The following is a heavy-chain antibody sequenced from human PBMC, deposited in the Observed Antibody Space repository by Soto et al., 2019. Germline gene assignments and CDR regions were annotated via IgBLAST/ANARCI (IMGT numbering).Heavy chain of an antibody. CDR3: ARAYGDYVFDY. CDR2: IYYSGST. CDR1: GGSISSGGYY. Sequence: PSETQSRTCTVSGGSISSGGYYWSWIRQHPGKGLEWIGYIYYSGSTYNNPALKSRVTISVDTSKNQFSLKLSSVAAADTAVYYCARAYGDYVFDYWGQGTLVTVSS. D-gene: IGHD4-17*01. J-gene: IGHJ4*02. V-gene: IGHV4-31*03.